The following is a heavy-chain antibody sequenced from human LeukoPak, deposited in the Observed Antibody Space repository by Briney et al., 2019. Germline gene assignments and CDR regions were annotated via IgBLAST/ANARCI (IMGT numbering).Heavy chain of an antibody. CDR1: GGSISSGHSS. V-gene: IGHV4-30-2*01. Sequence: SETLSLTCVVSGGSISSGHSSWNWFRQPPGKGLEWIGYIYHSGSTYYNPSLKSRVAISVDKSKNQFSLKLRSVTAADTALYYCARGETAFDIWGQGTMVTVSS. CDR2: IYHSGST. J-gene: IGHJ3*02. CDR3: ARGETAFDI.